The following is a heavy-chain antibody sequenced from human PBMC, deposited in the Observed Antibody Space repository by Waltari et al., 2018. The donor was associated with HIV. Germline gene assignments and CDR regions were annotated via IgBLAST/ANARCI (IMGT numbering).Heavy chain of an antibody. D-gene: IGHD3-22*01. CDR1: HITISDRP. V-gene: IGHV3-53*01. CDR2: IYPDVTT. J-gene: IGHJ5*02. Sequence: EGLVTESGGRLIHTGVSMGLSCVASHITISDRPLTWVCQSSCGPLECVAVIYPDVTTHYSDSVRGRFTISRVRSRTSVLLLMNGLFADDTAIYYCATGVRYYGPWGQGTRVTVSS. CDR3: ATGVRYYGP.